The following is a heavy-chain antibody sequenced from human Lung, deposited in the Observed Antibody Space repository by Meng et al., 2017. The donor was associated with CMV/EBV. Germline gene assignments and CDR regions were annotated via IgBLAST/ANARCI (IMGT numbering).Heavy chain of an antibody. V-gene: IGHV4-31*03. J-gene: IGHJ4*02. CDR3: AREAGRDGYATPKFDY. CDR2: IYYTGST. D-gene: IGHD5-24*01. Sequence: HPQELGPGLVKPSQTLSLTCTVSGGSIGSGGYYWSWIRQHPGKGLEWIGYIYYTGSTFYNPSLKSRVTISVDTSKNQFSLKLIPATAADTAVYYCAREAGRDGYATPKFDYWGQGTLVTVSS. CDR1: GGSIGSGGYY.